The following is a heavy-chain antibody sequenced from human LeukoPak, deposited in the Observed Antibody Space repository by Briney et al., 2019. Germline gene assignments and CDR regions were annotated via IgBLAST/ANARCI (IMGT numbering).Heavy chain of an antibody. D-gene: IGHD1/OR15-1a*01. CDR1: GYSFTDYY. Sequence: ASVKVSCKASGYSFTDYYIHWVRQAPGQGLEWMGWINPNSGGTNYPQKFQGRVTMARDTSISTAHMELGSLISDDTAVYYCARPLREQWDFDYWGQGTLVTVSS. V-gene: IGHV1-2*02. J-gene: IGHJ4*02. CDR3: ARPLREQWDFDY. CDR2: INPNSGGT.